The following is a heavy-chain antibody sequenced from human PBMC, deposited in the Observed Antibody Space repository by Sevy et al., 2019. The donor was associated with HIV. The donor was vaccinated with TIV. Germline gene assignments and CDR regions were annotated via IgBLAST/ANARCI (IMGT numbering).Heavy chain of an antibody. J-gene: IGHJ5*02. CDR1: GYTFSSYG. CDR3: ARAGHLNWFDP. V-gene: IGHV1-18*01. D-gene: IGHD7-27*01. CDR2: ISGYNGNT. Sequence: ASVKVSCKASGYTFSSYGISWVRQAPGQGLEWMGWISGYNGNTNFAQKLQGRVTMTTDTSTSTAYMEVRSLRSDDTAVYYCARAGHLNWFDPRGQGTLVTVSS.